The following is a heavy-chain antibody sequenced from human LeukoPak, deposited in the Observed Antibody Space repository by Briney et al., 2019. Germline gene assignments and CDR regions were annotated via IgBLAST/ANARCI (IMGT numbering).Heavy chain of an antibody. CDR3: ARDRFTMVRGVIDF. J-gene: IGHJ4*02. V-gene: IGHV3-48*02. D-gene: IGHD3-10*01. CDR1: GFTFSIYS. CDR2: ISLSNSTI. Sequence: GGSLRLSCAASGFTFSIYSMNWVHQAPGKGLEWVSYISLSNSTIYYADSVKGRFTISRDNAKNSLYLQMNSLRDEDTAVYYCARDRFTMVRGVIDFWGQGTLVTVSS.